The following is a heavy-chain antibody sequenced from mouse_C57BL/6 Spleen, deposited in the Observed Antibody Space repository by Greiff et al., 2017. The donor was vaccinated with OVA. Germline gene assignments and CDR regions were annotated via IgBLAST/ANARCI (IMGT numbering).Heavy chain of an antibody. Sequence: QVQLQQSGPELVKPGASVKISCKASGYAFSSSWMNWVKQRPGKGLEWIGRIYPGDGDTNYNGKFKGKATLTADKSSSTAYMQLGSLTAEDSAVYFCARFYYGNYGAMDYWGQGTSVTVSS. D-gene: IGHD2-1*01. CDR2: IYPGDGDT. CDR3: ARFYYGNYGAMDY. V-gene: IGHV1-82*01. J-gene: IGHJ4*01. CDR1: GYAFSSSW.